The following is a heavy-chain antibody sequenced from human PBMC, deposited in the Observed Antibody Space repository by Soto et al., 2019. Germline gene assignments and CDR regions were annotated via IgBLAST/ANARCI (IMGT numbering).Heavy chain of an antibody. D-gene: IGHD2-8*01. Sequence: QVQLVQSRAEVKKPGSSVKVSCKASGGTFSSSAISWVGQAPGQGLEWMGANIPVFGTAHYTHKFQGRVTTAAGKPTSTAYMDMSMLRSEESAVYYSARERPEWGKDVWGHGTKVTVYS. V-gene: IGHV1-69*06. CDR3: ARERPEWGKDV. CDR2: NIPVFGTA. CDR1: GGTFSSSA. J-gene: IGHJ6*02.